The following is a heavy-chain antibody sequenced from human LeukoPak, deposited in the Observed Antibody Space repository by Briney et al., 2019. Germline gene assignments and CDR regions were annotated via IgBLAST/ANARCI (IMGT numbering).Heavy chain of an antibody. CDR2: ISEDGGAK. CDR3: ARVGSRYCSGANCYDGF. J-gene: IGHJ4*02. CDR1: GFSFSTYA. D-gene: IGHD2-15*01. V-gene: IGHV3-30-3*01. Sequence: GRSLRLSCAASGFSFSTYAMHWVRQAPGKGLEWVAVISEDGGAKFYTDSVKGRFTISRDNPKTTLYLQMNNLRAEDTAIYYCARVGSRYCSGANCYDGFWGQGTLVSVSS.